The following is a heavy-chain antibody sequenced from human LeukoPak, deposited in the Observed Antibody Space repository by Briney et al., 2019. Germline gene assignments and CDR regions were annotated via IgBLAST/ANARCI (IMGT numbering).Heavy chain of an antibody. Sequence: GGSLRLSCAASGFTFSSYGMHWVRQAPGKGLEWVAVISYDGRNKYYADSVKGRFTISRDNSKNTLYLQMNSLRAEDTAVYYCAVGRRAVAGTEFDYWGQGTLVTVSS. CDR1: GFTFSSYG. CDR2: ISYDGRNK. J-gene: IGHJ4*02. D-gene: IGHD6-19*01. CDR3: AVGRRAVAGTEFDY. V-gene: IGHV3-30*03.